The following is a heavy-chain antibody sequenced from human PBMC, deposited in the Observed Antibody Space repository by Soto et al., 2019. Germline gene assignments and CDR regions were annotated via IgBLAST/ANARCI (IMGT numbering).Heavy chain of an antibody. Sequence: SGPKLVNTTQTLTMTCTFSGFSLNARGVAVGWIRQPPGKALEWLAFIYWDDDRRYSPSLKSRLPITKDTSKNQVVLTMTNMDPVDTATFFCAHRPQVETFYFDFWGQGALLTVSS. J-gene: IGHJ4*02. D-gene: IGHD1-26*01. CDR3: AHRPQVETFYFDF. CDR2: IYWDDDR. CDR1: GFSLNARGVA. V-gene: IGHV2-5*02.